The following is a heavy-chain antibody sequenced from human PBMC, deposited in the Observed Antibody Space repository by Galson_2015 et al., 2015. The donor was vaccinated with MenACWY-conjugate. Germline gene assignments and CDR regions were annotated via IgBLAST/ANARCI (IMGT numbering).Heavy chain of an antibody. V-gene: IGHV3-74*03. J-gene: IGHJ6*02. CDR1: GFVFSDYC. CDR2: ICAGGISI. CDR3: VRGSIGWRGMDI. Sequence: SLRLSCAVSGFVFSDYCMHWVRQAPGKGLECVSRICAGGISIMYGDSVRGRFTISRDDAENTLYLQMDGLRADDTAVYFCVRGSIGWRGMDIWGQGTTVTVSS. D-gene: IGHD2-15*01.